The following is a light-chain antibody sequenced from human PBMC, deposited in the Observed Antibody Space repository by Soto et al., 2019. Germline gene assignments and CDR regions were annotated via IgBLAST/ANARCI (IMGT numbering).Light chain of an antibody. CDR2: EVN. Sequence: QSVLTQPASVSGSPGQSITISCTGTSSDVASSNYVSWYQQQPGQAPKLMIYEVNNRPSGVSDRFSGSKSGNTASLTISGLQAEDEADYYCSAHTTTTTVYVFGTGTKFTVL. CDR3: SAHTTTTTVYV. V-gene: IGLV2-14*01. J-gene: IGLJ1*01. CDR1: SSDVASSNY.